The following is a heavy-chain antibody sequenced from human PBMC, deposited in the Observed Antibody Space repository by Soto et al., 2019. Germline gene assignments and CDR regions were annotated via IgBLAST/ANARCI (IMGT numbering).Heavy chain of an antibody. CDR3: ARFKGIQLWPSKYYFDY. CDR1: GGTFSSYT. J-gene: IGHJ4*02. D-gene: IGHD5-18*01. CDR2: IIPILGIA. V-gene: IGHV1-69*02. Sequence: QVQLVQSGAEVKKPGSSVKVSCKASGGTFSSYTISWVRQAPGQGLEWMGRIIPILGIANYAQKFQGRVPITADNSTSTAYMELSSLRSEDTAVYYCARFKGIQLWPSKYYFDYWGQGTLVTVSS.